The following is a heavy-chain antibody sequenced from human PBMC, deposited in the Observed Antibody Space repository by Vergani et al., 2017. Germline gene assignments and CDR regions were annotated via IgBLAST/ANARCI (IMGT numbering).Heavy chain of an antibody. CDR3: ARGTYYDFWSGYPQ. D-gene: IGHD3-3*01. CDR2: INPNSGGT. Sequence: QVQLVQSGAEVKKPGASVKVSCKASGYTFTGYYMHWVRQAPGQGLEWMGWINPNSGGTNYAQKLQGRVTMTRDTSISTAYMELSRLRSDDTAVYYCARGTYYDFWSGYPQWGQGTLVTVSS. CDR1: GYTFTGYY. V-gene: IGHV1-2*02. J-gene: IGHJ4*02.